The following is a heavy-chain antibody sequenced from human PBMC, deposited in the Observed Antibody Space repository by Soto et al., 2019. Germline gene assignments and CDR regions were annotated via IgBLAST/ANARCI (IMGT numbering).Heavy chain of an antibody. CDR3: AKNGYGSDVLWWFGP. D-gene: IGHD5-12*01. CDR1: GFSFRSYA. V-gene: IGHV3-23*04. Sequence: VQLVESGGGVVQPGRSLRLSCAASGFSFRSYAMSWVRQAPGKGLEWVSALSGSSDNTYYADSVKGRFTISRDNPKNTLYLQMNSLRAEDTAVYYCAKNGYGSDVLWWFGPWGQGTLVTVSS. CDR2: LSGSSDNT. J-gene: IGHJ5*02.